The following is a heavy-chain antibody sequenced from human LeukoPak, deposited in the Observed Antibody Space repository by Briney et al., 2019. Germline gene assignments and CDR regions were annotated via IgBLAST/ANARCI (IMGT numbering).Heavy chain of an antibody. CDR3: ARAAKYGSGSYYYYYGMDV. J-gene: IGHJ6*02. Sequence: PGGSLRLSCAASGFTFSSYGMHWVRQAPGKGLEGVAVIWYDGSNKYYADSVKGRFTISRDNSKNTLYLQMNSLRAEDTAVYYCARAAKYGSGSYYYYYGMDVWGQGTTVTVSS. CDR2: IWYDGSNK. D-gene: IGHD3-10*01. V-gene: IGHV3-33*01. CDR1: GFTFSSYG.